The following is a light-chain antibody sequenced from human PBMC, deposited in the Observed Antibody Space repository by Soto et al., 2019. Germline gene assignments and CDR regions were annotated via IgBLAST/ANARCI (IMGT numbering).Light chain of an antibody. J-gene: IGKJ1*01. Sequence: DIQMTQSPSTLSGSVGDRVTITCRASQTISSWLDWYQQKPGKAPKLLIYKASTLKSGVPSRFSGSGSGTECTLTISRLQPDDFATYYCQHYNSYSEAFGQGTKGELK. V-gene: IGKV1-5*03. CDR2: KAS. CDR3: QHYNSYSEA. CDR1: QTISSW.